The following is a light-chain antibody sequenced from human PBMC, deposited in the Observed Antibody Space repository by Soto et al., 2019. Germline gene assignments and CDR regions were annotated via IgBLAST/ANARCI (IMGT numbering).Light chain of an antibody. J-gene: IGLJ1*01. CDR1: SSDVGSYNR. Sequence: QSVLTQPPSVSGSPGQSVTFSCTGTSSDVGSYNRVSWYQQPPGTAPKVMIYDVSNRPSGVPDRFSGSKSGNTASLTIAGLQAEDESDYYCSAYTSSSTYVFGPGTKLTVL. CDR2: DVS. V-gene: IGLV2-18*02. CDR3: SAYTSSSTYV.